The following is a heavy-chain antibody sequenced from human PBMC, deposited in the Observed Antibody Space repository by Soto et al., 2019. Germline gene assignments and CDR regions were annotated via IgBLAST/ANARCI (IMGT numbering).Heavy chain of an antibody. CDR3: AKASDTTKYCSGGSCYRPLFDY. CDR2: ISGSGGST. CDR1: GFTFSSYA. V-gene: IGHV3-23*01. J-gene: IGHJ4*02. Sequence: GGSLRLSCAASGFTFSSYAMSWVRQAPGKGLEWVSAISGSGGSTYYADSVKGRFTISRDNSKNTLYLQMNSLRAEDTAVYYCAKASDTTKYCSGGSCYRPLFDYWGQGTLVTVSS. D-gene: IGHD2-15*01.